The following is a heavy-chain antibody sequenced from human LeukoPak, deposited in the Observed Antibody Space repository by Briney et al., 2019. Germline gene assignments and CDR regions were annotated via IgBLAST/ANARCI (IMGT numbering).Heavy chain of an antibody. CDR3: ARHLRRAARPLYYFDY. J-gene: IGHJ4*02. D-gene: IGHD6-6*01. CDR2: INPNSGGT. Sequence: GASVKVSCKASGYTFTGYYMHWVRQAPGQGLEWMGWINPNSGGTNYAQKLQGRVTMTRDTSISTAYMELSRLRSDDTAVYYCARHLRRAARPLYYFDYWGQGTLVTVSS. CDR1: GYTFTGYY. V-gene: IGHV1-2*02.